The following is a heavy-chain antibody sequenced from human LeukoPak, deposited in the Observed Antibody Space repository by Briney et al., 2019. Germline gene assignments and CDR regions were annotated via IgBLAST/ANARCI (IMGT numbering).Heavy chain of an antibody. CDR1: GFTFSSYE. Sequence: GGSLRLSCAASGFTFSSYEMNWVRQAPGKGLEWVSYISSSGSTIYYADSVKGRFTISRDNAKKSLYLQMNSLRAEDTAVYYCARVTYDSSGNHGFDIWGQGTMVTVSS. D-gene: IGHD3-22*01. CDR3: ARVTYDSSGNHGFDI. CDR2: ISSSGSTI. V-gene: IGHV3-48*03. J-gene: IGHJ3*02.